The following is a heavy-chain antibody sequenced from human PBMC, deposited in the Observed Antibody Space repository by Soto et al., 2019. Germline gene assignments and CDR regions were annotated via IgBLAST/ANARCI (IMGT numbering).Heavy chain of an antibody. V-gene: IGHV3-23*01. CDR2: ISGSGGST. J-gene: IGHJ4*02. D-gene: IGHD6-19*01. CDR3: AKGALAGSN. Sequence: EVQLLESGGGLVQPGGYLRLSCAASGFTFSTYGMSWVRQAPGKGLEWVSAISGSGGSTYYADSVKGRFTISRDNSKNTLSVQMNSLRAEDTAVYYCAKGALAGSNWGQGTLVTVSS. CDR1: GFTFSTYG.